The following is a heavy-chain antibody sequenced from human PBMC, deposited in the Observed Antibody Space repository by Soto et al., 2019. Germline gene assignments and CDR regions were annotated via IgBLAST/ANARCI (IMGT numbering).Heavy chain of an antibody. CDR3: VRDDYGMDV. J-gene: IGHJ6*02. Sequence: EVQLLESGGGLVQPGGSLRLSCAASGFTFSSYAMSWVRQAPGKGLEWVSAIYSGGSTYYADSVKGRFTISRDNSKNMLYLQMNSLSAEDTAVYYCVRDDYGMDVWGQGTAVTVSS. CDR1: GFTFSSYA. V-gene: IGHV3-23*01. CDR2: IYSGGST.